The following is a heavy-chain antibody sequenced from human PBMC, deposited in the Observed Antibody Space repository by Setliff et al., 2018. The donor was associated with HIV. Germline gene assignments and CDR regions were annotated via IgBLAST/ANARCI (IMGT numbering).Heavy chain of an antibody. CDR1: GFTFSSYC. CDR3: AKGQDGLRYNWFDP. Sequence: GESLRLSCAASGFTFSSYCMHWVRQVPGKGLFWVSRIIIDERSASYADSVKGRFTISRDNAKSTLYLQMNSLRAEDTAVYYCAKGQDGLRYNWFDPWGHGTLVTVSS. CDR2: IIIDERSA. J-gene: IGHJ5*02. V-gene: IGHV3-74*01.